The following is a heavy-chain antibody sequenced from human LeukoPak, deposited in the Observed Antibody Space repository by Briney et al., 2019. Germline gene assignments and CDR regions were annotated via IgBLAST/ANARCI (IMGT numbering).Heavy chain of an antibody. D-gene: IGHD3-22*01. CDR3: ARDSLTMIVGRQKRGLDY. CDR1: GFTFSSYT. J-gene: IGHJ4*02. V-gene: IGHV3-21*01. Sequence: GGSLRLSCAASGFTFSSYTMNWVRQSPGKGLEWVSSISSSSTYIYYADSVKGRFTISRDNAKNSLYLQMNSLRAEDTAVYYCARDSLTMIVGRQKRGLDYWGQGTLVTVSS. CDR2: ISSSSTYI.